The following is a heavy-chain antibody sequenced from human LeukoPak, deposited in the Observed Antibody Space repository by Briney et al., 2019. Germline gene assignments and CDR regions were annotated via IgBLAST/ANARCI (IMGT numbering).Heavy chain of an antibody. CDR3: ARGGTYYTSGSYLGY. J-gene: IGHJ4*02. D-gene: IGHD3-10*01. CDR2: IYYSGST. V-gene: IGHV4-39*07. Sequence: SETLSLTCTVSGVSINNGGYYWSWIRQPPGKGLEWIGSIYYSGSTYYNPSLKSRVTISVDTSKNQFSLKLSSVTAADTAVYYCARGGTYYTSGSYLGYWGQGTLVTVSS. CDR1: GVSINNGGYY.